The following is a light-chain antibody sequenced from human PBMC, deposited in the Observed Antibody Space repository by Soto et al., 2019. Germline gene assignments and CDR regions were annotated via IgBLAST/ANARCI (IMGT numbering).Light chain of an antibody. V-gene: IGKV3-11*01. J-gene: IGKJ1*01. CDR2: DAS. CDR3: QQRSNWPGT. Sequence: EIVLTQSPATLSLSPGERATLSCRASQSVSRYLAWYQQKPGQAPRLLIYDASNRATVIPARFSGSGSGTDLTLTISSLEPEDLAVSYCQQRSNWPGTFGQGTKVEIK. CDR1: QSVSRY.